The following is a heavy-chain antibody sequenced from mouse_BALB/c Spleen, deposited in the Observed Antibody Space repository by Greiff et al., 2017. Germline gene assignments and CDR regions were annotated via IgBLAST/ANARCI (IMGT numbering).Heavy chain of an antibody. Sequence: LQESGAELAKPGASVKMSCKASGYTFTSYWMHWVKQRPGQGLEWIGYINPSTGYTEYNQKFKDKATLTADKSSSTAYMQLSSLTSEDSAVYYCARLLYHGPMRGYFDYWGQGTTLTVSS. CDR3: ARLLYHGPMRGYFDY. J-gene: IGHJ2*01. CDR1: GYTFTSYW. D-gene: IGHD2-1*01. CDR2: INPSTGYT. V-gene: IGHV1-7*01.